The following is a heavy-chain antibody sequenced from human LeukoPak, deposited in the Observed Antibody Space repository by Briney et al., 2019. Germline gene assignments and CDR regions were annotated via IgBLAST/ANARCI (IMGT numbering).Heavy chain of an antibody. CDR2: IIPIFGTA. CDR1: GGTFSSYA. D-gene: IGHD6-19*01. CDR3: ARVYSSGWYVY. Sequence: GASVKVSCKGSGGTFSSYAISWVRQAPGQGLEWMGGIIPIFGTANYAQKFQGRVTITADESTSTAYMELSSLRSEDTAVYYCARVYSSGWYVYWGQGTLVTVSS. J-gene: IGHJ4*02. V-gene: IGHV1-69*13.